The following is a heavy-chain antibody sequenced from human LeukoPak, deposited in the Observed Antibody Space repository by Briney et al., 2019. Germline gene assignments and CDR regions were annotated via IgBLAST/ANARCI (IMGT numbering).Heavy chain of an antibody. V-gene: IGHV4-59*08. CDR3: ARHGYDSSGYYPEADAFDI. J-gene: IGHJ3*02. CDR1: GGSISSYY. D-gene: IGHD3-22*01. Sequence: PSETLSLTCTVSGGSISSYYWSWIRQPPGKGLEWIGYIYYSGSTNYNPSLKSRVTISVDTSKNQFSLKLSSVTAADTAVYYCARHGYDSSGYYPEADAFDIWGQGTMVTVSS. CDR2: IYYSGST.